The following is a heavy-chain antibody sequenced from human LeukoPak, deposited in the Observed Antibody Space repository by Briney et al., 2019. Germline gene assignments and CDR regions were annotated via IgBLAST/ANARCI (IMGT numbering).Heavy chain of an antibody. Sequence: SETLSLTCTVSGGSISSGGYYWSWIRQHPGKGLEWIGYIYYSGSTYYNPSLKSRVTISVDTSKNPFSLKLSSVTAADTAVYYCARAQTGDLSAWGQGTLVTVSS. V-gene: IGHV4-31*03. CDR1: GGSISSGGYY. CDR3: ARAQTGDLSA. J-gene: IGHJ4*02. D-gene: IGHD7-27*01. CDR2: IYYSGST.